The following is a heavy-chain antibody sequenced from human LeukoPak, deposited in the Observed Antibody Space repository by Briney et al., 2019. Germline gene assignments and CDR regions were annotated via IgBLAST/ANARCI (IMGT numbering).Heavy chain of an antibody. D-gene: IGHD5-12*01. CDR1: GHSFTSYW. CDR2: IYPGDSDT. V-gene: IGHV5-51*01. J-gene: IGHJ5*02. Sequence: GESLKISCKGSGHSFTSYWIGWVRQMPGKGLEWMGIIYPGDSDTRYSPSFQGQVTISADKSISTAYLQWSSLKASDTAMYYYASCSGYDYGWFDPWGQGTLVTVSS. CDR3: ASCSGYDYGWFDP.